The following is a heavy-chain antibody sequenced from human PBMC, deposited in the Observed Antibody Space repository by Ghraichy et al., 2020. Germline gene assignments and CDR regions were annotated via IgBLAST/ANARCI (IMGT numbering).Heavy chain of an antibody. CDR3: ARVISRKQSWLGYVDL. V-gene: IGHV3-64D*06. CDR1: GFTFRTYS. D-gene: IGHD5-18*01. Sequence: GGSLRLPCSASGFTFRTYSMYWVRQAPGKGLQFVSGFGSDGLSTYYADSVKGRFAISRDYSKNTLYLQMSSLTPEDTSMYFCARVISRKQSWLGYVDLWGQGTLVTVSS. J-gene: IGHJ4*02. CDR2: FGSDGLST.